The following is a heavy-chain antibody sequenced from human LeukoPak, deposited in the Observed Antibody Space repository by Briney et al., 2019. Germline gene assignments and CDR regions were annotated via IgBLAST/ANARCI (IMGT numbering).Heavy chain of an antibody. V-gene: IGHV3-20*04. CDR2: INWNGGST. D-gene: IGHD3-3*01. CDR3: ARGPPDFWSGYSLDY. Sequence: GGSLRLSCAASGFTFENYGLSWVRQAPGKGLEWVSGINWNGGSTGYADSVKGRFTISRDNAKNSLYLQMNSLRDEDTAFYYCARGPPDFWSGYSLDYWGQGTLVTVSS. J-gene: IGHJ4*02. CDR1: GFTFENYG.